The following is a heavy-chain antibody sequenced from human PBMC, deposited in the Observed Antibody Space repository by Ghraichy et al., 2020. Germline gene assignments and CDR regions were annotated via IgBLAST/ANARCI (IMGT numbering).Heavy chain of an antibody. J-gene: IGHJ5*02. CDR1: GYSISSGYY. V-gene: IGHV4-38-2*01. CDR3: ARGYSGYDSWFDP. CDR2: IYHSGST. Sequence: SQTLSLTCAVSGYSISSGYYWGWIRQPPGKGLEWIGSIYHSGSTYYNPSLKSRVTISVDTSKNQFSLKLSSVTAADTAVYYCARGYSGYDSWFDPWGQGTLVTVSS. D-gene: IGHD5-12*01.